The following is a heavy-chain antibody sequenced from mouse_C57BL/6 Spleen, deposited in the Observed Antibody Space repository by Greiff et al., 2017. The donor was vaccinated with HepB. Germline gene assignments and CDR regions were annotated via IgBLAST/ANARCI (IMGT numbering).Heavy chain of an antibody. CDR2: ISSGSSTI. Sequence: DVHLVESGGGLVKPGGSLKLSCAASGFTFSDYGMHWVRQAPEKGLEWVAYISSGSSTIYYADTVKGRFTISRDNAKNTLFLQMTSLRSEDTAMYYCARRRKTYYSNYEDYFDYWGQGTTLTVSS. J-gene: IGHJ2*01. D-gene: IGHD2-5*01. CDR1: GFTFSDYG. V-gene: IGHV5-17*01. CDR3: ARRRKTYYSNYEDYFDY.